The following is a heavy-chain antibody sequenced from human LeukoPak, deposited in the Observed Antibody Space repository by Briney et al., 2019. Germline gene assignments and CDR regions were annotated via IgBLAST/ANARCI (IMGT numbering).Heavy chain of an antibody. J-gene: IGHJ4*02. CDR3: ARPFLRFSSGWHFDY. D-gene: IGHD6-19*01. CDR1: GGSISSGSYY. Sequence: SETLSLTCTVSGGSISSGSYYWRWIRQPAGKGLEWIGRIYTSGSTNYNPSLKSRVTMSVDTSKNQFSLKLSSVTAADTAIYYCARPFLRFSSGWHFDYWGQGILVTVSS. CDR2: IYTSGST. V-gene: IGHV4-61*02.